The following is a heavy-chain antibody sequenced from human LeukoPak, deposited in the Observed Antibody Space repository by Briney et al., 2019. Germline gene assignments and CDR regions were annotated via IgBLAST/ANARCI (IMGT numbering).Heavy chain of an antibody. CDR3: ARDMESSESSGSLPDAFDI. V-gene: IGHV1-18*01. CDR2: VSAYNGNT. Sequence: GASVKVSCKASGYTFTSYGISWVRQAPGQELEWMGWVSAYNGNTNYAQKLQGRVTMTTDTSTSTAYMELRSLRSDDTAVYYCARDMESSESSGSLPDAFDIWGQGTMVTVSS. D-gene: IGHD3-22*01. CDR1: GYTFTSYG. J-gene: IGHJ3*02.